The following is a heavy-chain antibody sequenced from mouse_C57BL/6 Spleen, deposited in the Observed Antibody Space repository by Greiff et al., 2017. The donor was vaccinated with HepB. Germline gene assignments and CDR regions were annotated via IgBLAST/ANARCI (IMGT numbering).Heavy chain of an antibody. CDR3: ARLITTVVGDWYFDV. J-gene: IGHJ1*03. CDR2: IYPGDGDT. CDR1: GYAFSSYW. Sequence: VQLVESGAELVKPGASVKISCKASGYAFSSYWMNWVKQRPGQGLEWIGQIYPGDGDTNYNGKFKGKATLTADKSSSTAYMQLSSLTSEDSAVYFCARLITTVVGDWYFDVWGTGTTVTVSS. D-gene: IGHD1-1*01. V-gene: IGHV1-80*01.